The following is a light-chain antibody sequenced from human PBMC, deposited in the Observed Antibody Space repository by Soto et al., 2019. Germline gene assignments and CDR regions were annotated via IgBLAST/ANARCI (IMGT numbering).Light chain of an antibody. CDR2: GNS. CDR1: SSNIGAGYD. Sequence: QSVLTQPPSVSGAPGQRVTISCTGSSSNIGAGYDVHWYQQVPGTAPKVLIYGNSNRPSGVPDRFSGSKSGTSASLAITGLQAEDEADCYCQSYDSSLSGFVFGTGTKVTVL. CDR3: QSYDSSLSGFV. V-gene: IGLV1-40*01. J-gene: IGLJ1*01.